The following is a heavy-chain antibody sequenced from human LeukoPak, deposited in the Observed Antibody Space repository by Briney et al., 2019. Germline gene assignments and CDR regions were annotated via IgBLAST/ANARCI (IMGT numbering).Heavy chain of an antibody. D-gene: IGHD2-2*01. J-gene: IGHJ5*02. V-gene: IGHV2-5*08. CDR2: IYWDGDK. CDR1: GDSIITYYW. CDR3: AHRRSKPYSTKFDP. Sequence: TLSLTCTVSGDSIITYYWSWIRQPPGKPLEWLALIYWDGDKRYSPSLKSRLTITKDTSKNQVVLSMTNMDPVDTATYYCAHRRSKPYSTKFDPWGQGTLVTVSS.